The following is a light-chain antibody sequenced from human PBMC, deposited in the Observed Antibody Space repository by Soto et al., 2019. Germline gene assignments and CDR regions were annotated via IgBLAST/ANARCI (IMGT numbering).Light chain of an antibody. CDR1: SSDVGTHGY. J-gene: IGLJ3*02. Sequence: ALTQPPSASGSPGQSVTISCTGTSSDVGTHGYVSWYQQHAGKAPKLVIYDVTKRPSGVPDRFSGSKSGNTASLTVSGLQAEDEPDYYCMCYAGGNNWVFGGGTQLTVL. CDR2: DVT. V-gene: IGLV2-8*01. CDR3: MCYAGGNNWV.